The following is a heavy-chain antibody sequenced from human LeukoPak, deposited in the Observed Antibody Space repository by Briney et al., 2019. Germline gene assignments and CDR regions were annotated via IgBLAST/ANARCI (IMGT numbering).Heavy chain of an antibody. Sequence: GESLKISCKASGYTFNTYWIAWVRQMPGKGLEWMGIVYPGDSDTRYSPAFQGQVTFSADKSISTAYLQWSSLKASDTAIYYCARLGEDSIGYYSFDYWGQGTLVTVSS. J-gene: IGHJ4*02. CDR1: GYTFNTYW. D-gene: IGHD3-22*01. CDR2: VYPGDSDT. V-gene: IGHV5-51*01. CDR3: ARLGEDSIGYYSFDY.